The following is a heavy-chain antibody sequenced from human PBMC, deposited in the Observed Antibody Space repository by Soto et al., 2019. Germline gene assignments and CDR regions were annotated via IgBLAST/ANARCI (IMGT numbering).Heavy chain of an antibody. J-gene: IGHJ4*02. V-gene: IGHV3-23*01. CDR3: VRGLLAFFDF. CDR1: GFTFSNHA. Sequence: LRLSCAASGFTFSNHAMSWVRQAPGKGLEWVSAVSGGGGSSFYADSVKGRFTISRDNSKNTVSLQMSGLRVEDTALYYCVRGLLAFFDFWGQGTPVTVSS. CDR2: VSGGGGSS. D-gene: IGHD3-3*02.